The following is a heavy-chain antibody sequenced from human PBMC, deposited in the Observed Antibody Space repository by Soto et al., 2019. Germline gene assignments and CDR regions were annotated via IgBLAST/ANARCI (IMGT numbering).Heavy chain of an antibody. CDR3: ASRRLGYSYGSLRGMDV. D-gene: IGHD5-18*01. V-gene: IGHV4-34*01. J-gene: IGHJ6*02. CDR2: INHSGST. CDR1: GGSFSGYY. Sequence: SETLSLTCAVYGGSFSGYYWSWIRQPPGKGLEWIGEINHSGSTNYNPSLKSRVTISVDTSKNQFSLKLSSVTAADTAVYYCASRRLGYSYGSLRGMDVWGQGTTVTVS.